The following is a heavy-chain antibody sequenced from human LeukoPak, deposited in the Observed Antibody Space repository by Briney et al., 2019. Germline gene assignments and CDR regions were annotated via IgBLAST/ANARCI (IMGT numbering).Heavy chain of an antibody. CDR2: ISAYNGNT. CDR1: GYIFTNYG. Sequence: ASVKVSCEASGYIFTNYGINWVRQAPGQGLEWMGWISAYNGNTKYTQKFQDRVTMTTDTSTSTAYMELKTLRSDDTAVYFCARAGYSRFVDDLDYWGQGTLVTVSS. V-gene: IGHV1-18*01. J-gene: IGHJ4*02. CDR3: ARAGYSRFVDDLDY. D-gene: IGHD1-26*01.